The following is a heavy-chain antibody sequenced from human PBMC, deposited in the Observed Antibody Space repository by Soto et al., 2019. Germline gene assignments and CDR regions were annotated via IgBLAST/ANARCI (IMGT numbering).Heavy chain of an antibody. CDR3: ARDFDYGTPSDI. CDR1: GGSISSYY. D-gene: IGHD3-16*01. J-gene: IGHJ3*02. Sequence: SETLSLTCAVSGGSISSYYWRWIRQPPGKGLEWIGYIYYGGSTNYNPSLKSRVTISVDTSKNHFSLKLSTVTAADTAVYYCARDFDYGTPSDIWGQGTMVTVSS. CDR2: IYYGGST. V-gene: IGHV4-59*01.